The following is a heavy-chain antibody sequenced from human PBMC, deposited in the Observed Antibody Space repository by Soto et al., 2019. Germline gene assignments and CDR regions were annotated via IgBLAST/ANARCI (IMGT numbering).Heavy chain of an antibody. CDR2: IDPSDSYT. V-gene: IGHV5-10-1*01. J-gene: IGHJ6*02. CDR3: ARLGIAAGKYYYGMDV. Sequence: PGESLKISCKGSGYSFTSYWISWVRQMPGKGLEWMGRIDPSDSYTNYSPSFQGHVTISADKSISTAYLQWSSLKASDTAMYYCARLGIAAGKYYYGMDVWGQGTTVTVSS. CDR1: GYSFTSYW. D-gene: IGHD6-13*01.